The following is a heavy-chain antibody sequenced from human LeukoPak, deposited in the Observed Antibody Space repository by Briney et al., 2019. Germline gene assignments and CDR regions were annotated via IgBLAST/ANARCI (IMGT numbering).Heavy chain of an antibody. CDR2: IYYSGST. V-gene: IGHV4-30-4*01. D-gene: IGHD3-10*01. Sequence: SQTLSLTCTVSGGSISSGDYYWSWIRQPPGKGLEWIGYIYYSGSTYYNPSLKSRVTISVDTSKNQFSLKLSSVTAADTAVYYCARYRSGSYYAKYYFDYWGQGTLVTVSS. J-gene: IGHJ4*02. CDR3: ARYRSGSYYAKYYFDY. CDR1: GGSISSGDYY.